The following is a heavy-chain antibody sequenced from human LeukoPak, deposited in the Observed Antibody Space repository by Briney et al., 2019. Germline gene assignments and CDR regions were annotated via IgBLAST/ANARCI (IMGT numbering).Heavy chain of an antibody. CDR2: ISATGNT. Sequence: PSETLSLTCTVSVGSISSGPYFWNWVRQPAGKGLEWIGRISATGNTHYNPSLKSRLTLSMDTSNNQFSLSLNSVTAADTATYYCARLAFYSSNWYFGYWGQGTLVTVSS. CDR1: VGSISSGPYF. J-gene: IGHJ4*02. D-gene: IGHD6-13*01. V-gene: IGHV4-61*02. CDR3: ARLAFYSSNWYFGY.